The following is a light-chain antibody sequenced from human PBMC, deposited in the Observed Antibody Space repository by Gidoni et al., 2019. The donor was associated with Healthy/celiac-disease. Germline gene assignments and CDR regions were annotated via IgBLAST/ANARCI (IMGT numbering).Light chain of an antibody. Sequence: QSVLTTPPSVSGAPGQRVTISCTGSSSNIGAGYYVHWYQQLPGTAPKLLIYGNSNRPSGFPDRFSGSKSGTSASLAITVLQAEDEADYYCQSYDSSLSGSYVFGTGTKVTVL. CDR2: GNS. CDR1: SSNIGAGYY. V-gene: IGLV1-40*01. CDR3: QSYDSSLSGSYV. J-gene: IGLJ1*01.